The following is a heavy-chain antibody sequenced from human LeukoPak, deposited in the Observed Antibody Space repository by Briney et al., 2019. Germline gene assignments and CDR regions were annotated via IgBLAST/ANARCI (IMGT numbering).Heavy chain of an antibody. CDR1: GFTFSSYG. CDR3: AKGQAGGY. J-gene: IGHJ4*02. V-gene: IGHV3-30*18. D-gene: IGHD1-26*01. Sequence: PGGSLRPSCAASGFTFSSYGMHWVRQAPGKGLEWVAVISYDGSNKYYADSVKGRFTISRDNSKNTLYLQMNSLRAEDTAVYYCAKGQAGGYWGQGTLVTVSS. CDR2: ISYDGSNK.